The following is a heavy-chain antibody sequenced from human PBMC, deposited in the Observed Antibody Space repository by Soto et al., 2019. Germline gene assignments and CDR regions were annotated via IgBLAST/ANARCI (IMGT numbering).Heavy chain of an antibody. CDR2: IWYDGSNK. CDR1: GFTFSSYG. CDR3: ARDHFTIYGDYATPRYYGMDV. D-gene: IGHD4-17*01. J-gene: IGHJ6*02. V-gene: IGHV3-33*01. Sequence: QVQLVESGGGVVQPGRSLRLSCAASGFTFSSYGMHWVRQAPGKGLEWVAVIWYDGSNKYYADSVKGRFTISRDNSKNTLYLQMNSLRAEDTAVYYCARDHFTIYGDYATPRYYGMDVWGQGTTVTVSS.